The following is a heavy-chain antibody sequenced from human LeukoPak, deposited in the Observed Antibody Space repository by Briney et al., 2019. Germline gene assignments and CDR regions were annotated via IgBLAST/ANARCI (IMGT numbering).Heavy chain of an antibody. CDR1: GGSISSSSYY. Sequence: PSETLSLTCTVSGGSISSSSYYWGWIRQPPGKGLEWIGSIYYSGSTYYNPSLKSRVTISVDTSKNQFSLKLSSVTAADTAVYYCARVSIDTAMVLPDVQFDYWGQGTLVTVSS. D-gene: IGHD5-18*01. CDR3: ARVSIDTAMVLPDVQFDY. V-gene: IGHV4-39*07. J-gene: IGHJ4*02. CDR2: IYYSGST.